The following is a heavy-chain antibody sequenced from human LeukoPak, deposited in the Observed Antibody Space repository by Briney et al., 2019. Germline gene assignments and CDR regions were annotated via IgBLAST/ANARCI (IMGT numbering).Heavy chain of an antibody. D-gene: IGHD3-22*01. CDR1: GFTFSNAW. CDR2: IKSKTDGGTT. CDR3: TTASSVYYYDSSGRSYYFDY. J-gene: IGHJ4*02. V-gene: IGHV3-15*01. Sequence: GGSLRLSCAAPGFTFSNAWMSWVRQAPGKGLEWVGRIKSKTDGGTTDYAAPVKGRFTISTDDSKNTLYLQMNSLKTEDTAVYYCTTASSVYYYDSSGRSYYFDYWGQGTLVTVSS.